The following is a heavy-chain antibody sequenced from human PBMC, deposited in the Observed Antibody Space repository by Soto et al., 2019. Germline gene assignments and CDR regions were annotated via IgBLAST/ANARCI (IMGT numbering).Heavy chain of an antibody. Sequence: ESGGGVVQPGRSLRLSCAASGFTFSTYGMHWVRQAPGKGLEWVAVISYDGSNKYYADSVKGRFTISRDNSKNTLYLQMNSLRAEDTAVYYCAKVSGQYQLFLYYFDYWGQGTLVTVSS. CDR1: GFTFSTYG. D-gene: IGHD2-2*01. CDR3: AKVSGQYQLFLYYFDY. CDR2: ISYDGSNK. J-gene: IGHJ4*02. V-gene: IGHV3-30*18.